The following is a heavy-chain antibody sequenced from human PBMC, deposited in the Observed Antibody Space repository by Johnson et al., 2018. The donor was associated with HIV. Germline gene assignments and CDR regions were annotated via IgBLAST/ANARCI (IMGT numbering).Heavy chain of an antibody. Sequence: MLLVESGGGLVQPGGSLRLSCAASGFTVSSNYMNWVRQAPGKGLAWVSVIYSGGSTYYADSVKGRFTISRDNSKNTVYLQMNSLRAEDTAVYYCARVGQLARTHAFDIWGQGTMVTVSS. D-gene: IGHD6-13*01. V-gene: IGHV3-66*02. J-gene: IGHJ3*02. CDR3: ARVGQLARTHAFDI. CDR2: IYSGGST. CDR1: GFTVSSNY.